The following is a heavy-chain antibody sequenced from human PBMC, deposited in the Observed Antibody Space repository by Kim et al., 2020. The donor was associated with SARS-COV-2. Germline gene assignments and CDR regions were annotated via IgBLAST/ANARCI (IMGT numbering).Heavy chain of an antibody. Sequence: GGSLRLSCAASGFTFSSYAMHWVRQAPGKGLEWVAVISYDGSNKYYADSVKGRFTISRDNSKNTLYLQMNSLRAEDTAVYYCAREPKNEYSSSSGYFQHCGQGTLVTVSS. J-gene: IGHJ1*01. V-gene: IGHV3-30-3*01. CDR2: ISYDGSNK. CDR1: GFTFSSYA. CDR3: AREPKNEYSSSSGYFQH. D-gene: IGHD6-6*01.